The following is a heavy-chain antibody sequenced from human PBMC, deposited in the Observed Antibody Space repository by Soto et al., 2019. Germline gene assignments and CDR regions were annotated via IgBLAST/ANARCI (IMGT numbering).Heavy chain of an antibody. J-gene: IGHJ4*02. CDR1: GFTFSSYW. D-gene: IGHD6-19*01. Sequence: EVQLVESGGGLVRPGGSLRLSCAASGFTFSSYWMSWVRQAPGKGLEWVANMNQDGSEKYYVDSVKGRFTISRDNAKISLYLQMISLRAEDTAVYYCAKDGVAVAGDWGQGTLVTLSS. CDR3: AKDGVAVAGD. V-gene: IGHV3-7*01. CDR2: MNQDGSEK.